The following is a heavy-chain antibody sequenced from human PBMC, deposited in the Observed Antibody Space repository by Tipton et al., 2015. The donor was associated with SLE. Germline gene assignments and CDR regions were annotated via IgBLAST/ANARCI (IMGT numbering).Heavy chain of an antibody. CDR2: MWSDGSNE. D-gene: IGHD3-10*01. J-gene: IGHJ4*02. V-gene: IGHV3-33*08. CDR3: ARGQYYGSGSYGYFDY. CDR1: GFTFSSYW. Sequence: SLRLSCAASGFTFSSYWMHWVRQAPGKGLEWVAVMWSDGSNEFYADSVKGRFTISRDNSKNSLYLQMNSLRAEDTAVYYCARGQYYGSGSYGYFDYWGQGTLVTVSS.